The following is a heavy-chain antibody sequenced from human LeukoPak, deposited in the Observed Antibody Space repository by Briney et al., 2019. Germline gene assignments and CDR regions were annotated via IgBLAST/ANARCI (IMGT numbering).Heavy chain of an antibody. D-gene: IGHD3-16*01. V-gene: IGHV4-38-2*02. J-gene: IGHJ4*02. CDR2: IYHSGST. Sequence: SETLSLTCTVSGYSISSGYYWGWIRQPPGKGLEWIGSIYHSGSTYYNPSLKSRVTISVDTSKNQFSLKLSSVTAADTAVYYCARHMITFGGAHQPFDYWGQGTLVTVSS. CDR1: GYSISSGYY. CDR3: ARHMITFGGAHQPFDY.